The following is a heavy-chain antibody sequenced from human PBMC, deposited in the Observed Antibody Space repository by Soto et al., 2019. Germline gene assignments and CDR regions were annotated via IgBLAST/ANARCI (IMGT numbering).Heavy chain of an antibody. V-gene: IGHV4-4*07. CDR1: GISIDNYY. CDR3: VRDVGGSGWFAP. CDR2: IYSSGTT. J-gene: IGHJ5*02. Sequence: LSLTCTVSGISIDNYYCIWIRQSAGKGLEWIGRIYSSGTTNYNPSLKSRVTMSVDMSKSQFSLNVRSVTAADTAVYYCVRDVGGSGWFAPWGQGTLVTVSS.